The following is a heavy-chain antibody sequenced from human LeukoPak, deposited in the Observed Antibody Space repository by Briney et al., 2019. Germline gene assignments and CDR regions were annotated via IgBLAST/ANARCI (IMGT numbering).Heavy chain of an antibody. CDR1: GYTFTSYT. CDR3: ARRQGTTLNFDY. J-gene: IGHJ4*02. Sequence: ASVKVSCKASGYTFTSYTINWVRQAPGQGLEWMGWINAYNGNTNYAQNLQGRVTMTTDTSTSTAYMELRSLRSDDTAVYYCARRQGTTLNFDYWGQGTLVTVSS. CDR2: INAYNGNT. D-gene: IGHD1-1*01. V-gene: IGHV1-18*01.